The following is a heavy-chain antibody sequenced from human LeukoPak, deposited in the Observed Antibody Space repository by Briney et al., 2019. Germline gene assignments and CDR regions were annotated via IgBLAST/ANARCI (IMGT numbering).Heavy chain of an antibody. CDR1: GGSFSGYY. Sequence: PSETLSLTCAVYGGSFSGYYWSWIRQPPGKGLEWIGEINHSGSTNYNPSLKSRVTISVDTSKNQFSLKLSSVTAADTAVYYCARGEGFDPWGQGTLVTVS. J-gene: IGHJ5*02. CDR3: ARGEGFDP. CDR2: INHSGST. V-gene: IGHV4-34*01.